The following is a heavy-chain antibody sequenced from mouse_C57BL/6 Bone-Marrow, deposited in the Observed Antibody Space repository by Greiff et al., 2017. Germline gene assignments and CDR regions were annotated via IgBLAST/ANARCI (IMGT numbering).Heavy chain of an antibody. D-gene: IGHD2-13*01. CDR3: TTCGECFDAMDY. Sequence: EVQLQQSGAELVRPGASVKLSCTASGFNIQDYYMHWVKQRPEQGLEWIGWIDPEDGGTEYAPRFQGKATMTADISSNTAYLQLSSLTSEDTAVYYCTTCGECFDAMDYWGQGTSVTVSS. V-gene: IGHV14-1*01. J-gene: IGHJ4*01. CDR2: IDPEDGGT. CDR1: GFNIQDYY.